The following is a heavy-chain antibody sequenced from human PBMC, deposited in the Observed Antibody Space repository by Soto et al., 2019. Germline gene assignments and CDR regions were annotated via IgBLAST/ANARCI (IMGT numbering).Heavy chain of an antibody. CDR2: SNPNRGGT. V-gene: IGHV1-2*02. D-gene: IGHD3-3*01. CDR3: ARDRKRGSPGVTIFGVVSRPLDY. CDR1: GYTFTGYD. J-gene: IGHJ4*02. Sequence: ASVKVSCKAYGYTFTGYDMHWVRQAPVQGLEWMGWSNPNRGGTNYAQKFQGRVTMTRDTSISTAYMELSRLRSDDTAVYYCARDRKRGSPGVTIFGVVSRPLDYWGQGTLVTVSS.